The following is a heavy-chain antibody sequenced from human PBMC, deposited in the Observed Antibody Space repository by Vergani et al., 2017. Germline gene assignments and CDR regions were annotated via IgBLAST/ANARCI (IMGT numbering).Heavy chain of an antibody. CDR1: GYILTSDD. Sequence: QVQLVQSGAEVKKPGASVWVSCKAFGYILTSDDIDWVRQATGQGPEWMGWMNPNSGNTGYGQRFQGRVTITRDTSISTAYLELSSLRSEDTAVYYFAREQWLPIDYFDYWGQGTLVTVSS. CDR3: AREQWLPIDYFDY. CDR2: MNPNSGNT. V-gene: IGHV1-8*01. D-gene: IGHD6-19*01. J-gene: IGHJ4*02.